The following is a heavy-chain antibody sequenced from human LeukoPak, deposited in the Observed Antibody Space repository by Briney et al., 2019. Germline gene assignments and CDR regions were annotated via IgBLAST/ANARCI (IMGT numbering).Heavy chain of an antibody. D-gene: IGHD5-12*01. CDR1: GFTFSSYS. V-gene: IGHV3-21*01. CDR3: ARAGRGYSGYGVVDY. CDR2: ISSSSSYI. Sequence: GGSLRLSCAASGFTFSSYSMNWVRQAPGKGLEWVSSISSSSSYIYYADSVKGRFTISRDNAKNSLYLQMNSLRAEDTAVYYCARAGRGYSGYGVVDYWGQGTLVTVSS. J-gene: IGHJ4*02.